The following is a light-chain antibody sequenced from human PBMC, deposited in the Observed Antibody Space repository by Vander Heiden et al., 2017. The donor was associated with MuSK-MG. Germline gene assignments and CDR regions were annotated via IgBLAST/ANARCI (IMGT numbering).Light chain of an antibody. CDR1: QSVSRN. J-gene: IGKJ4*01. V-gene: IGKV3-15*01. CDR2: GAP. Sequence: EIVMTQSPATLSVSPGERATLSCRASQSVSRNLAWYQQKRGQHPRLLTHGAPTRATGSPASFIGSGSWTEVTLSISSRQSEEVAVFYCQQYNNWPQFFGGGTKVEI. CDR3: QQYNNWPQF.